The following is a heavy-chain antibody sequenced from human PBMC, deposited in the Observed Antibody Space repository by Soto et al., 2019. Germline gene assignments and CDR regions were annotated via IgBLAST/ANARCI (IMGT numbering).Heavy chain of an antibody. J-gene: IGHJ6*02. D-gene: IGHD6-13*01. CDR3: ARHLRRAAADYYYGMDV. Sequence: SVKVSCKASGGTFSSYAISWVRQAPGQGLEWMGGIIPIFGTANYAQKFQGRVTITADESTSTAYTELSSLRSEDTAVYYCARHLRRAAADYYYGMDVWGQGTTVTVS. CDR1: GGTFSSYA. CDR2: IIPIFGTA. V-gene: IGHV1-69*13.